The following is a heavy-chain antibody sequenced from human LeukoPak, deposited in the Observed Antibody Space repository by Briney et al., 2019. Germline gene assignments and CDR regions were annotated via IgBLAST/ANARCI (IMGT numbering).Heavy chain of an antibody. Sequence: PSETLSLTCTVSGGSISSYYWSWIRQPPGKGLEWIGYIYYSGSTNYNPSLKGRVTISVDRSKNQFSLKLSSVTAADTAVYYCARTPDSRGDAFDIWGQGTMVTVSS. CDR3: ARTPDSRGDAFDI. J-gene: IGHJ3*02. CDR2: IYYSGST. V-gene: IGHV4-59*12. D-gene: IGHD3-22*01. CDR1: GGSISSYY.